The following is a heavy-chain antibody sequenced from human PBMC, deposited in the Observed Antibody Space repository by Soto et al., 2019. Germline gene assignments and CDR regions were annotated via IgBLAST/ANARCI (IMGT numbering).Heavy chain of an antibody. V-gene: IGHV1-69*13. CDR1: GGTFSSYA. CDR2: IIPIFGTA. CDR3: ARDYYGSGSYPNYGMDV. J-gene: IGHJ6*02. Sequence: VASVKVSCKASGGTFSSYAISWVLQAPGQGLEWMGGIIPIFGTANYAQKFQGRVTITADESTSTAYMELSSLRSEDTAVYYCARDYYGSGSYPNYGMDVWGQGTTVTVFS. D-gene: IGHD3-10*01.